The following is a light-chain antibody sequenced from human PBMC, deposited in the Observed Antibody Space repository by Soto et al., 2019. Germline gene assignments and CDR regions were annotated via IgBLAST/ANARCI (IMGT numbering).Light chain of an antibody. J-gene: IGKJ4*01. CDR1: QSLSRY. CDR2: DAS. Sequence: EIVLTQSPDTLSLSPGESATLSCRASQSLSRYLAWYQQKPGQTPRLLIYDASNRAAGIPARFSGSGSGTDFTLTISSLEPEDFAVYYCQQRSNWPLTFGGGTKVEIK. V-gene: IGKV3-11*01. CDR3: QQRSNWPLT.